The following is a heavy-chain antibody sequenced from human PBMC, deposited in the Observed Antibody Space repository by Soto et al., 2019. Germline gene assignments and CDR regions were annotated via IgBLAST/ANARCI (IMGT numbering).Heavy chain of an antibody. J-gene: IGHJ3*02. CDR2: ISSSSSYI. CDR1: GFTFSSHS. CDR3: ARKRGSGIRGILWGAFDI. V-gene: IGHV3-21*01. Sequence: PVGSLRLSCAASGFTFSSHSMNWVRQAPGKGLDWDSSISSSSSYIYYADSVKGRFTISRDNAKNSLYLQMNSLRAEDTAVYYCARKRGSGIRGILWGAFDIWGNRTMVTVSS. D-gene: IGHD3-10*01.